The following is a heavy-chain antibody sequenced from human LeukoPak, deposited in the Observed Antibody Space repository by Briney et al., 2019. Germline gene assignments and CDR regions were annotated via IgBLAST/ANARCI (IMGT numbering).Heavy chain of an antibody. CDR2: IHYDGNT. Sequence: SETLSLTCTVSGGSISSSTYSWTWIRQPPGKGLEWIGSIHYDGNTYYKPSLKSRVTISVDTSKIQFSLRLSSATAADMATYYCARHSLHNYGSYYWGQGTLVTVSS. J-gene: IGHJ4*02. D-gene: IGHD5-24*01. CDR3: ARHSLHNYGSYY. CDR1: GGSISSSTYS. V-gene: IGHV4-39*01.